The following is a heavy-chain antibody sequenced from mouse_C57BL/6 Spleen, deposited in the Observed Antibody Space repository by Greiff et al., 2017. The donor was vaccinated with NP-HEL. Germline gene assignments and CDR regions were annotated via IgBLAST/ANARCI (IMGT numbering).Heavy chain of an antibody. Sequence: VQLQQSGPELVKPGASVKISCKASGFNIKDYYMHWVKQRTEQGLEWIGRIDPEDGETKYAPKFQGKATITADTSSNTAYLQLSSLTSEDTAVYYCASITTVVPYYFDYWGQGTTLTVSS. D-gene: IGHD1-1*01. J-gene: IGHJ2*01. V-gene: IGHV14-2*01. CDR1: GFNIKDYY. CDR2: IDPEDGET. CDR3: ASITTVVPYYFDY.